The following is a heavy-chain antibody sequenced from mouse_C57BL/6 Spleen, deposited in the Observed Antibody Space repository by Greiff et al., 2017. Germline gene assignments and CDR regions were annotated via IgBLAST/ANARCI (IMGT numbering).Heavy chain of an antibody. D-gene: IGHD2-5*01. CDR2: IYPGNSDT. Sequence: VQLQQSGTVLARPGASVKMSCKTSGYTFTSYWMHWVKQRPGQGLEWIGAIYPGNSDTSYNQKFKGKAKLTAVTSASTAYMELSSLTNEDSAVYYCTRGDYSNFPMDYWGQGTSVTVSA. CDR3: TRGDYSNFPMDY. V-gene: IGHV1-5*01. J-gene: IGHJ4*01. CDR1: GYTFTSYW.